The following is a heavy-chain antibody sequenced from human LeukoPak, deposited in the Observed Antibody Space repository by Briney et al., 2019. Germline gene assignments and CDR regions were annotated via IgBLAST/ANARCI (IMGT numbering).Heavy chain of an antibody. V-gene: IGHV3-21*01. Sequence: SGGSLRLSCAASGFTFSSYSMNWGRPAPGEGLEWASFISSSSSYIYDAAAVKGRFTISRDNAKNSLYLQMNSLRAEDTAVYFCAREGLYNYGYVYGYWGQGTLVTVSS. CDR3: AREGLYNYGYVYGY. CDR1: GFTFSSYS. J-gene: IGHJ4*02. D-gene: IGHD5-18*01. CDR2: ISSSSSYI.